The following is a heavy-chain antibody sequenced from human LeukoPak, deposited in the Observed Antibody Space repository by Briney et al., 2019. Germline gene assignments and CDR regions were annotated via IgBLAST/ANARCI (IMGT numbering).Heavy chain of an antibody. D-gene: IGHD3-22*01. Sequence: QPEGSLRPSCAASGFTVSSNYRSWVRQAPGKGLEWVSVIYSGGSTYYADSVKGRFTISRDNSKNTLYLQTNSLRAEDTAVYYCARYSSGNFDYWGQGTLVTVSS. CDR1: GFTVSSNY. V-gene: IGHV3-53*01. J-gene: IGHJ4*02. CDR2: IYSGGST. CDR3: ARYSSGNFDY.